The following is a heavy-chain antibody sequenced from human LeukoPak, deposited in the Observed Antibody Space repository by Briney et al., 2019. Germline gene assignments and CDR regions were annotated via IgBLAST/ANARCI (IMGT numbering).Heavy chain of an antibody. Sequence: GGSLRLSCAASGFTFSSYAMHWVRQAPGKGPEWVAVISYDGSNKYYADSVKGRFTISRDNSKNTLYLQMNSLRAEDTAVYYCARDPAAYDSSGYFSYWGQGTLVTVSS. CDR1: GFTFSSYA. V-gene: IGHV3-30-3*01. J-gene: IGHJ4*02. CDR3: ARDPAAYDSSGYFSY. D-gene: IGHD3-22*01. CDR2: ISYDGSNK.